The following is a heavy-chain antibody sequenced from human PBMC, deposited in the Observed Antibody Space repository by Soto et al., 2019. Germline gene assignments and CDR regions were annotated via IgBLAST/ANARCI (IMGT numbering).Heavy chain of an antibody. J-gene: IGHJ6*02. Sequence: ASVKVSCKTSGYSFTKYGLHWVRQAPGQRLEWMGWINPGNGDTKYSQKFQGRVTITRDTSATTAYMELSSLRSEDSAVFYRARTDCSSTSCYNYYYYGMDVWGQGTTVTV. CDR3: ARTDCSSTSCYNYYYYGMDV. V-gene: IGHV1-3*01. D-gene: IGHD2-2*01. CDR2: INPGNGDT. CDR1: GYSFTKYG.